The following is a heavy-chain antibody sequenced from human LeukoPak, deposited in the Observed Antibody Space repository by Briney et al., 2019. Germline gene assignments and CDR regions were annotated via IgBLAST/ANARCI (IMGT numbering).Heavy chain of an antibody. V-gene: IGHV3-30*03. CDR1: GFTFSSYG. Sequence: GRSLRLSCAASGFTFSSYGMHWVRQAPGKGLEWLAVIAYDASNELYADSVKGRFDLSRDNSKNTLYLQMNSLRTEDTAVYYCARDRRAYSGYDWLFDYWGQGILVAVSS. CDR3: ARDRRAYSGYDWLFDY. J-gene: IGHJ4*02. D-gene: IGHD5-12*01. CDR2: IAYDASNE.